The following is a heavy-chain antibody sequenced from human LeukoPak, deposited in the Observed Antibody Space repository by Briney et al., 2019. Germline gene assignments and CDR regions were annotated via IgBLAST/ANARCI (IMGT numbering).Heavy chain of an antibody. Sequence: GGSLRLSCAPSGFSFSSYEMNWVRQAPGKGLEWVSYISSSATTIYYADSVKGRFTISRDNAKNSLYLQMNSLRAEDTAVYYCAREECSSTRCSDPCGQGTLVTVSS. CDR1: GFSFSSYE. V-gene: IGHV3-48*03. CDR3: AREECSSTRCSDP. D-gene: IGHD2-2*01. J-gene: IGHJ5*02. CDR2: ISSSATTI.